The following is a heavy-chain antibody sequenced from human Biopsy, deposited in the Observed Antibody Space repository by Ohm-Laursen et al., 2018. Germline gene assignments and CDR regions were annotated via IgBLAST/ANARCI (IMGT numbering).Heavy chain of an antibody. J-gene: IGHJ5*02. D-gene: IGHD3-3*01. CDR3: ARTPRDSFWSGSYKRGLWFDP. Sequence: SDTLSLTCTVSGGSISSSTYYWGWIRQPPGKGLEWIGHVYNGGITNYNPSLKSRVTISKDTSKNQFSLQVNSVTAADTAVYYCARTPRDSFWSGSYKRGLWFDPWGQGTLVIVSS. CDR2: VYNGGIT. V-gene: IGHV4-61*05. CDR1: GGSISSSTYY.